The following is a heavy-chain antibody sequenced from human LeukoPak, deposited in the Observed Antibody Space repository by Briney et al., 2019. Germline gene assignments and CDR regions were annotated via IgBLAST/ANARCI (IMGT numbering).Heavy chain of an antibody. Sequence: GGSLRLSCAASGFTFSGYWMSWVRQAPGKGLEWVANIKQDGSEKYYVDSVKGRFTISRDNAKNSLYLQMNSLRAEDTAVYYCAVGSSGYYFNYWGQGTLVTVSS. V-gene: IGHV3-7*01. J-gene: IGHJ4*02. CDR3: AVGSSGYYFNY. D-gene: IGHD3-22*01. CDR1: GFTFSGYW. CDR2: IKQDGSEK.